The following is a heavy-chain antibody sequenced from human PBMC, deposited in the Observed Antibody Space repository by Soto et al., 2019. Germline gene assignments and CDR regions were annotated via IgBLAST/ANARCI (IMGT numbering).Heavy chain of an antibody. CDR1: GYTFTSYG. J-gene: IGHJ4*02. V-gene: IGHV1-18*01. Sequence: HVQLVQSGTEVKKPGASVKVSCKVSGYTFTSYGMSWMRQAPGQGLEWMGWISTCNGNTNYAQNLQGRVSMTTDTSTSTAYMELRSLRSDDTAVYYCASRSGTYPYYFDYWGQGTLVTVSS. D-gene: IGHD1-26*01. CDR3: ASRSGTYPYYFDY. CDR2: ISTCNGNT.